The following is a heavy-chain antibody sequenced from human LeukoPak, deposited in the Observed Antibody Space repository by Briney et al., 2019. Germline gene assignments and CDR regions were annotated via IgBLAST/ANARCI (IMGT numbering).Heavy chain of an antibody. Sequence: GGSLRLSCAASGFTFSSYWMTWVRQAPGKGLEWVANIKPDGSGKYYVDSVKGRFTISRDNAKNSLHLQMNSLRAEDTAVYYCARHGCSSNICHFDYWGQGTLVTVSS. J-gene: IGHJ4*02. CDR2: IKPDGSGK. D-gene: IGHD2-2*01. CDR1: GFTFSSYW. V-gene: IGHV3-7*01. CDR3: ARHGCSSNICHFDY.